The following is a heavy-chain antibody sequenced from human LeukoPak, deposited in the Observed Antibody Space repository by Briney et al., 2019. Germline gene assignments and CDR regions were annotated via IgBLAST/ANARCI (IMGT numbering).Heavy chain of an antibody. CDR1: GFTFSRYG. Sequence: PGRSLRLSCAASGFTFSRYGMHWVRQAPGKGLEWVAVISYDGSNKYYADSVKGRFTISRDNSKNTLYLQMNSLRAEDTAVYYRARSYSNHLFGMDVWGQGTAVTVSS. V-gene: IGHV3-30*03. J-gene: IGHJ6*02. CDR3: ARSYSNHLFGMDV. D-gene: IGHD4-11*01. CDR2: ISYDGSNK.